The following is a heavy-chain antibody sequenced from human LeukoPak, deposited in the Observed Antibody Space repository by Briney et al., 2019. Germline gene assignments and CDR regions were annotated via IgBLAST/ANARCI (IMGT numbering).Heavy chain of an antibody. D-gene: IGHD3-9*01. J-gene: IGHJ4*02. V-gene: IGHV4-4*02. CDR2: YYHSGST. CDR3: ARRYYDILTGYYSIDY. Sequence: PLGTLSLTCAVSVGSIISSNWWGWVPQPPGKGLEWSGEYYHSGSTNYNPTLKSRVTISVDKSKNQFSLKLSSVTAADTAVYYCARRYYDILTGYYSIDYWGQGTLVTVSS. CDR1: VGSIISSNW.